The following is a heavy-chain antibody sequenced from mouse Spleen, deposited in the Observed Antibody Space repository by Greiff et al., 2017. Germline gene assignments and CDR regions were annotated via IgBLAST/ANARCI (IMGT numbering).Heavy chain of an antibody. Sequence: VQLQQSGPELVKPGASVKISCKASGYTFTDYYMNWVKQSHGKSLEWIGDINPNNGGTSYNQKFKGKATLTVDKSSSTAYMELRSLTSEDSAVYYFARGGYYDYWGQGTTLTVSS. J-gene: IGHJ2*01. CDR2: INPNNGGT. D-gene: IGHD2-3*01. V-gene: IGHV1-26*01. CDR1: GYTFTDYY. CDR3: ARGGYYDY.